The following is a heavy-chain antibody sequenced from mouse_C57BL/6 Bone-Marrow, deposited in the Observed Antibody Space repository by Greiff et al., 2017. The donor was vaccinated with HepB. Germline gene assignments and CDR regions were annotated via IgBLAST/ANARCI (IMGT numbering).Heavy chain of an antibody. CDR2: IHPNSGST. CDR3: ARGYGSTL. D-gene: IGHD1-1*01. V-gene: IGHV1-64*01. J-gene: IGHJ2*01. Sequence: VHLVESGAELVKPGASVKLSCKASGYTFTSYWMHWVKQRPGQGLEWIGMIHPNSGSTNYNEKFKSKATLTVDKSSSTAYMQLSSLTSEDSAVYYWARGYGSTLGGQGTTLTVAS. CDR1: GYTFTSYW.